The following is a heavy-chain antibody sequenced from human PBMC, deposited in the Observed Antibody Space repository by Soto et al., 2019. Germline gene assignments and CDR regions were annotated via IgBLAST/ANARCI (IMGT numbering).Heavy chain of an antibody. V-gene: IGHV3-30*18. CDR3: AKWWVYDSSCFDY. D-gene: IGHD3-22*01. CDR1: GFTFSSYG. J-gene: IGHJ4*02. Sequence: QVQLVESGGGVVQPGRSLRLSCAASGFTFSSYGMHWVRQAPGKGLEWVAVILYDGSNKDYTDSVKGRLTISRDNSKNQLYLQMNSLRAKDTAVYYCAKWWVYDSSCFDYWGQGTLVTAAS. CDR2: ILYDGSNK.